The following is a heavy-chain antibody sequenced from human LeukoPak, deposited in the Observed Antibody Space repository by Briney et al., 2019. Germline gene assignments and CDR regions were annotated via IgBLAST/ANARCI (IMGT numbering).Heavy chain of an antibody. D-gene: IGHD3-16*01. CDR1: GYNFISYD. CDR2: MNPNSGNT. J-gene: IGHJ6*02. V-gene: IGHV1-8*01. CDR3: AMGSRYGMDV. Sequence: ASVKVSCKASGYNFISYDINWVRQATGQGLEWMGWMNPNSGNTGHAQKFQGRVTMTRSTSISTAYMDLGSLRSADTAVYYCAMGSRYGMDVWGQGTTVTVSS.